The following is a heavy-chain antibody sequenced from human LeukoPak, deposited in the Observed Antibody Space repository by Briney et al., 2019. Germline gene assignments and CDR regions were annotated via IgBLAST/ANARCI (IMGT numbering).Heavy chain of an antibody. CDR1: GFTFRSYS. CDR2: ISSTSTYI. J-gene: IGHJ4*02. V-gene: IGHV3-21*01. Sequence: GGSLRLSCAASGFTFRSYSMNWVRQAPGKGLEWVSSISSTSTYIYYADSMKGRFTISRDNAKNSLYLQMNRLRAEDTAVYYCARDLKAVAGNIDYWGQGTLVTVSS. CDR3: ARDLKAVAGNIDY. D-gene: IGHD6-13*01.